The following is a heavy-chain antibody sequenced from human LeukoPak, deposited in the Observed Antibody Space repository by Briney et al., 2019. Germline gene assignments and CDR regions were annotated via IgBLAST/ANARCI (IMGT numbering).Heavy chain of an antibody. CDR1: GFTFSSYA. J-gene: IGHJ4*02. V-gene: IGHV3-23*01. CDR3: AKQLRYFDWLLDQNTLLQESAFDY. CDR2: ISGSGGST. Sequence: GGSLRLSCAASGFTFSSYAMSWVRQAPGKGLEWVSAISGSGGSTYYADSVKGRFTISRDNSKNTLYLQMNSLRAEDTAVYYCAKQLRYFDWLLDQNTLLQESAFDYWGQGTLVTVSS. D-gene: IGHD3-9*01.